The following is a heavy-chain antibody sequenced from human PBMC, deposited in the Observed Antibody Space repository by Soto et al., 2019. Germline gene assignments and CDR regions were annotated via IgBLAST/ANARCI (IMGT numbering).Heavy chain of an antibody. Sequence: QVQLVESGGGVVQPGRSLRLSCAASGFTFSTYCMHWVRQPPGKGLEWVAVISSDGKSEHYADPVKGRFSISRDNSKNTLSLQMNSLRVEDTAVYYCAKTITTYSGDSRGRGALVDYWGQGTLVTVSS. J-gene: IGHJ4*02. CDR1: GFTFSTYC. CDR3: AKTITTYSGDSRGRGALVDY. D-gene: IGHD3-22*01. V-gene: IGHV3-30*18. CDR2: ISSDGKSE.